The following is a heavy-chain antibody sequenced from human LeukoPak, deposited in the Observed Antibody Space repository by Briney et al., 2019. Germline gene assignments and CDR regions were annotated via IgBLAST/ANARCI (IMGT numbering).Heavy chain of an antibody. V-gene: IGHV3-33*01. CDR1: GFTFSSYG. J-gene: IGHJ4*02. D-gene: IGHD5-18*01. Sequence: GRSLRLSCTASGFTFSSYGMHWVRQAPGKGLEWVAVIWYDGSNKYYADSVKGRFTISRDNSKNTLYLQMNSLRAEDTAVYYCARGRGIQPLSFDYWGQGTLVTVSS. CDR3: ARGRGIQPLSFDY. CDR2: IWYDGSNK.